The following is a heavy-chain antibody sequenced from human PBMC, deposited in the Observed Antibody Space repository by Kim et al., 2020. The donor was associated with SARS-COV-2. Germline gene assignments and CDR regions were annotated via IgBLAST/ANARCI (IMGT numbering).Heavy chain of an antibody. CDR2: INHSRST. Sequence: SETLSLTCAVYGGSFSDHFWSWIRQPPGKGLEWIGEINHSRSTNYNTSLKRRVTISADTSKNQFSLKVRSVTAADTAVYYCARSPRYCSSGSCYFDYWGQGTLVTVSS. CDR1: GGSFSDHF. CDR3: ARSPRYCSSGSCYFDY. D-gene: IGHD2-15*01. J-gene: IGHJ4*02. V-gene: IGHV4-34*01.